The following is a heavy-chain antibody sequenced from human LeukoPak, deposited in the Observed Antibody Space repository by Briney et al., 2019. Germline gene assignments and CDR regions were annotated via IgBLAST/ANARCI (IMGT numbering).Heavy chain of an antibody. J-gene: IGHJ4*02. CDR3: ARGQQLVDYFDY. Sequence: SETLSLTCTVSGGSISSVDYYWSWIRQPQGKGLEWIGYIYYSGSTYYNPALKSRVTISVDASKNQFALKLSSVTAADTAVYYCARGQQLVDYFDYWGQGTLVTVSS. CDR1: GGSISSVDYY. CDR2: IYYSGST. V-gene: IGHV4-30-4*08. D-gene: IGHD6-6*01.